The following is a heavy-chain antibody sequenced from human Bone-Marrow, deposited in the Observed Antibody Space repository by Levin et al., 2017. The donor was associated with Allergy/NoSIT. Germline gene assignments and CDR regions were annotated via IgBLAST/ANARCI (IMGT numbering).Heavy chain of an antibody. CDR2: IYYSGST. V-gene: IGHV4-30-4*01. J-gene: IGHJ3*02. CDR1: GGSISSSNYY. CDR3: AREVIAAAGTDAFDI. D-gene: IGHD6-13*01. Sequence: NASETLSLTCTVSGGSISSSNYYWSWIRQPPGKGPEWIGYIYYSGSTFYNPSLKSRFTLSVDTSKNQFSLNLSSVTAADTAVYYCAREVIAAAGTDAFDISGQGTMVTVSS.